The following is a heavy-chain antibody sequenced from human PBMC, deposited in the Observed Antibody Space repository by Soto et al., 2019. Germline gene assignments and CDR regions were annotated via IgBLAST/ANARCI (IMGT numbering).Heavy chain of an antibody. J-gene: IGHJ4*02. Sequence: SETLSLTCTVSGGSISSYYWSWIRQPPGKGLEWIGYIYYSGSTNYNPSLKSRVTISVDTSKNQFSLKLSSVTAADTAVYYCARVSPAIFIDYWRQGTLVPVS. CDR1: GGSISSYY. CDR3: ARVSPAIFIDY. CDR2: IYYSGST. V-gene: IGHV4-59*01. D-gene: IGHD3-3*01.